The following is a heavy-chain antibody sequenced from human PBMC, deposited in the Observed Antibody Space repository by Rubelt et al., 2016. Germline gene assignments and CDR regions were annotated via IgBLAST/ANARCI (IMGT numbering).Heavy chain of an antibody. CDR1: GFTFSDFF. D-gene: IGHD3-10*01. CDR3: ARLASRSFQRC. V-gene: IGHV3-11*01. CDR2: ISDRGTDT. J-gene: IGHJ4*02. Sequence: EHWLGGVRPGGSLRLSCAGSGFTFSDFFMSWVRQAPGKGLELISWISDRGTDTYFADSVKGRFTISRDNAKSSVYLQMNNLREDDTAISSCARLASRSFQRCWGQRTLDTVSA.